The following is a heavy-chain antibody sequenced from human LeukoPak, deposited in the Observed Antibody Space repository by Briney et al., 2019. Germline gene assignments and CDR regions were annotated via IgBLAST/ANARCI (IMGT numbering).Heavy chain of an antibody. Sequence: GASVKVSCKASGYALTNYYMSWVRPAPGQGPEWMGAIDPSSGNTQFAPKFEGRVTVTTDTSTSTVYMEMSSLRSDDTAMYYCATYPGPTIQGSFDYWGQGTLVTVSS. CDR1: GYALTNYY. CDR3: ATYPGPTIQGSFDY. CDR2: IDPSSGNT. D-gene: IGHD5-18*01. V-gene: IGHV1-46*01. J-gene: IGHJ4*02.